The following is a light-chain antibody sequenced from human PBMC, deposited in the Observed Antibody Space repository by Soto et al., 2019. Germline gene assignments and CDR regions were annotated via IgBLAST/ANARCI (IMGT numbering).Light chain of an antibody. V-gene: IGKV1-5*01. CDR3: QHYNSYSEA. J-gene: IGKJ1*01. CDR1: QTINKW. CDR2: DAS. Sequence: DIQMTQSPSTLSASVGDRVTITCRASQTINKWLAWYQQKPGKAPQLLISDASSLQNGVPSRFSGSGSGTEFTLTISSLRHEDFETYYCQHYNSYSEALGQGTNVDIK.